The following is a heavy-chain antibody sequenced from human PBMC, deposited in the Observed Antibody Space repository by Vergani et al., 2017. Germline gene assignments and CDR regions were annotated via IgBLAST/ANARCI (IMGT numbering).Heavy chain of an antibody. CDR1: GYTFTGYY. CDR3: AIRDCSGGSCYFDY. D-gene: IGHD2-15*01. CDR2: INPNSGGT. J-gene: IGHJ4*02. V-gene: IGHV1-2*02. Sequence: QVQLVQSGAEVKKPGASVKVSCKASGYTFTGYYMHWVRQAPGQGLEWMGWINPNSGGTNYAQKFQGRVTMTRDTSISTADMELSRMRSDDTAVYYCAIRDCSGGSCYFDYWGQGTLVTVSS.